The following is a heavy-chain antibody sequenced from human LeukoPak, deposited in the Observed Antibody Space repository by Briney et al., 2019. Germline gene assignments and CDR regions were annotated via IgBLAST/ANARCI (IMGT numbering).Heavy chain of an antibody. V-gene: IGHV4-38-2*02. D-gene: IGHD3-22*01. CDR3: AREGGYSSGYYFGY. CDR1: GYSISSGYY. CDR2: IYHSGST. Sequence: SETLSLTCTVSGYSISSGYYWGWIRQPPGKGLEWIGSIYHSGSTYYNPSLKSRVTISVDTSKNQFSLKLSSVTAADTAVYYCAREGGYSSGYYFGYWGQGTLVTVSS. J-gene: IGHJ4*02.